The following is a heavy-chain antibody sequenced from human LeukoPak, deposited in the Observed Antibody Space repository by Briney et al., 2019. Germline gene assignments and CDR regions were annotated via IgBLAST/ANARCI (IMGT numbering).Heavy chain of an antibody. Sequence: GGSLRLSCAAPGFSFYTYSMSWVRPAPRKGVEWVSTISGSGGGTYFADSVKGRFTISRDNSKNTLYLQMNSLRAEDTAVYYCAKTLPGVHAALDVWGQGTMVTVSS. CDR1: GFSFYTYS. CDR2: ISGSGGGT. V-gene: IGHV3-23*01. D-gene: IGHD1-1*01. J-gene: IGHJ3*01. CDR3: AKTLPGVHAALDV.